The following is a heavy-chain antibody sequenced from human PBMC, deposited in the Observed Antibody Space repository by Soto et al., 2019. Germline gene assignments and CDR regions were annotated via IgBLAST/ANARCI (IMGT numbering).Heavy chain of an antibody. Sequence: GKGFEWMGWINPSSSDTNYAQKFQGRVTMTRDTSISTAFMELNRLTFDDTAVHYGPRHNGYGAWFDTCGVGTLVTVSA. D-gene: IGHD5-12*01. CDR3: PRHNGYGAWFDT. J-gene: IGHJ5*02. CDR2: INPSSSDT. V-gene: IGHV1-2*02.